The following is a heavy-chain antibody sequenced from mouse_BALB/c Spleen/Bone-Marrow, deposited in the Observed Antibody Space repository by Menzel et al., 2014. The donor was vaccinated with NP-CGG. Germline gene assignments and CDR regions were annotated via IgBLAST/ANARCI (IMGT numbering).Heavy chain of an antibody. J-gene: IGHJ2*01. CDR2: ISSDSGAI. D-gene: IGHD4-1*01. V-gene: IGHV5-17*02. CDR1: GFTFSSFG. CDR3: TRGGNWDDFDY. Sequence: EVKLMESGGGLVQPGGSRKLSCAAFGFTFSSFGMHWVRQAPEKGLEWIAYISSDSGAIFYADTVKGRFTISRDNPKNTLFLQMTSLRSEDTAIYFCTRGGNWDDFDYWGQGTTLTVSS.